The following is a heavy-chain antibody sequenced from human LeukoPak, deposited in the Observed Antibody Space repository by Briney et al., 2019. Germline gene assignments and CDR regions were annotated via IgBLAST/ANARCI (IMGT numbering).Heavy chain of an antibody. J-gene: IGHJ4*02. CDR1: GFPFSSYA. CDR3: ARTGYYYDSSGYQDY. CDR2: ISYDGSNK. D-gene: IGHD3-22*01. V-gene: IGHV3-30-3*01. Sequence: PGGSLLLSCAASGFPFSSYAMHWVRQAPGKGLEWVAVISYDGSNKYYADSVKGRFTISRDNSKNTLYLQMNSLRAEDTAVYYCARTGYYYDSSGYQDYWGQGTLVTVSS.